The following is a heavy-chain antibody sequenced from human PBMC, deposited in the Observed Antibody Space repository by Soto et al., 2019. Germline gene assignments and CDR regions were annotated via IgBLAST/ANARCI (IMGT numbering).Heavy chain of an antibody. CDR1: GFTFSSYA. V-gene: IGHV3-23*01. D-gene: IGHD3-9*01. CDR2: ISGSGGST. CDR3: ANMGNYYDILTGYYPYYYGMDV. J-gene: IGHJ6*02. Sequence: QAGGSLRLSCAASGFTFSSYAMSWVRQAPGKGLEWVSAISGSGGSTYYADSVKGRFTISRDNSKNTLYLQMNSLRAEDTAVYYCANMGNYYDILTGYYPYYYGMDVWGQGTTVTVSS.